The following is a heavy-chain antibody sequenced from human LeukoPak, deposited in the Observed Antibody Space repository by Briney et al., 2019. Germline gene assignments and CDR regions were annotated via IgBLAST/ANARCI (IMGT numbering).Heavy chain of an antibody. CDR1: GITFSSYS. V-gene: IGHV3-48*01. CDR2: ISTSGSTL. Sequence: GGSLRLSCAASGITFSSYSMNWVRQAPGKGLEWVSYISTSGSTLHYADSVKGRFTVSRDNANNSLYLQMNSLRAEDTAVYYCPREHGNYLRHWGQGTLVTVSS. J-gene: IGHJ4*02. CDR3: PREHGNYLRH. D-gene: IGHD1-7*01.